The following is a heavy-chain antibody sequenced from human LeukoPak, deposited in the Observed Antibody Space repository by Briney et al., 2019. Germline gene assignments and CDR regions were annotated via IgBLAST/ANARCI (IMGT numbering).Heavy chain of an antibody. D-gene: IGHD5-12*01. CDR2: IRYDGSNK. J-gene: IGHJ4*02. V-gene: IGHV3-30*02. CDR1: GFIFSSYG. CDR3: AKDRGYSGYDWEGVFDY. Sequence: GGSLRLSCAASGFIFSSYGMHWVRQAPGKGLEWMAFIRYDGSNKYYAESVKGRFTISRDNSKNTMYLQMNSLRAEDTAVYYCAKDRGYSGYDWEGVFDYWGQGTLVTVSS.